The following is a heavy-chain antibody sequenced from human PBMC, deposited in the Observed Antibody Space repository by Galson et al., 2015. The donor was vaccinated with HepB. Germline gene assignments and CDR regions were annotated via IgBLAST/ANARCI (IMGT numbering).Heavy chain of an antibody. Sequence: SVKVSCKASGYTFTSYAMHWVRQAPGQRLEWMGWINAGNGNTKYSQKFQGRVTITRDTSASTAYMELSSLRSEDTAVYYCRFEWLRSSDYYYGMDVWGQGTTVTVSS. V-gene: IGHV1-3*01. CDR2: INAGNGNT. CDR3: RFEWLRSSDYYYGMDV. J-gene: IGHJ6*02. D-gene: IGHD5-12*01. CDR1: GYTFTSYA.